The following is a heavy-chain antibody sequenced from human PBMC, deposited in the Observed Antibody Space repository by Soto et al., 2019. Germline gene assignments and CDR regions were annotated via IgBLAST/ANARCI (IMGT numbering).Heavy chain of an antibody. V-gene: IGHV3-48*01. D-gene: IGHD6-19*01. J-gene: IGHJ4*02. CDR1: GFTFSSYS. CDR2: ISSSSSTI. CDR3: ARGANSSGWLLGY. Sequence: LSCAASGFTFSSYSMNWVRQAPGKGLEWVSYISSSSSTIYYADSVKGRFTISRDNAKNSLYLQMNSLRAEDTAVYYCARGANSSGWLLGYWGQGTLVTVSS.